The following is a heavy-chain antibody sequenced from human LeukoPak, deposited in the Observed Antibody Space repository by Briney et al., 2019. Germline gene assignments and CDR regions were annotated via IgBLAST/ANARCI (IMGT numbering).Heavy chain of an antibody. Sequence: PGGSLRLSCAASGFTFSSYGMHWVRQAPGKGLEWVAVISYDGSNKYYADSVKGRFTISRDNSKNTLYLQMNSLRAEDTAVYYCARGAIAARPWADYFDYWGQGTLVTVSS. D-gene: IGHD6-6*01. CDR2: ISYDGSNK. V-gene: IGHV3-30*03. CDR3: ARGAIAARPWADYFDY. CDR1: GFTFSSYG. J-gene: IGHJ4*02.